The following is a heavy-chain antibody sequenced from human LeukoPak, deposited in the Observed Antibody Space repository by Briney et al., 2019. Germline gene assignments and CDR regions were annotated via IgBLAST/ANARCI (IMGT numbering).Heavy chain of an antibody. Sequence: SETLSLTCTVSGCPISSSSYYWGWIRQPPGKGLEWIGSIYYSGSTYYNPSLKSRVTISVDTSKNQFSLKLSSVTAADTAVYYCVRGKGHSGYDSGMRWGQGTLVTVSS. D-gene: IGHD5-12*01. CDR3: VRGKGHSGYDSGMR. CDR1: GCPISSSSYY. J-gene: IGHJ4*02. CDR2: IYYSGST. V-gene: IGHV4-39*07.